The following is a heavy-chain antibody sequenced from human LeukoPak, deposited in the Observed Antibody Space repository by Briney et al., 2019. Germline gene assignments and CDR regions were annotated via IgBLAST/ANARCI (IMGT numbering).Heavy chain of an antibody. Sequence: ASVKVSCKASGYTFTSYYMHWVRQAPGQGLEWMGIINPSGGSTSYAQKFQGRVTMTRDTSTSTVYMELSSLRSEDTAVYYCARESRGVAAAGTPNNFAYGAQEPLATV. J-gene: IGHJ4*02. CDR3: ARESRGVAAAGTPNNFAY. CDR2: INPSGGST. V-gene: IGHV1-46*01. D-gene: IGHD6-13*01. CDR1: GYTFTSYY.